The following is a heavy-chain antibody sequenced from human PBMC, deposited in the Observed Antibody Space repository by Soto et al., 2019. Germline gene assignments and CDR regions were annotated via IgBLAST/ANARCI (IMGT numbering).Heavy chain of an antibody. CDR3: AKGDWNDLAPFDY. Sequence: GGSLRLSCAASGFTFDDYAMHWVRQAPGKGLEWVSGISWNSGSIGYADSVKGRFTISRDNAKNSLYLQMNSLRAEDTALYYCAKGDWNDLAPFDYWGQGTLVTVSS. J-gene: IGHJ4*02. CDR1: GFTFDDYA. CDR2: ISWNSGSI. V-gene: IGHV3-9*01. D-gene: IGHD1-1*01.